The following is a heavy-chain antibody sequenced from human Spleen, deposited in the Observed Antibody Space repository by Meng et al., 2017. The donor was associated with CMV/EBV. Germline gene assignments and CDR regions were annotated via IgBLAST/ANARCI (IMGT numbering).Heavy chain of an antibody. D-gene: IGHD3-16*01. CDR3: AIDHLGEFDP. Sequence: SETLSLTCTVSGGSVSSGSYYWSWIRQPPGKGLEWIGFMNSGGSANYNPSLRSRVTISVDMSRNQFSLRLSSVTAADTAVYYCAIDHLGEFDPWGQGTLVTVSS. CDR2: MNSGGSA. J-gene: IGHJ5*02. V-gene: IGHV4-61*01. CDR1: GGSVSSGSYY.